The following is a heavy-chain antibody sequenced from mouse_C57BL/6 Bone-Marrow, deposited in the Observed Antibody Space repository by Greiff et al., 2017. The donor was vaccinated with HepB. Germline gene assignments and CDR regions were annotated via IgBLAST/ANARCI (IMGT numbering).Heavy chain of an antibody. CDR2: IYPGDGDT. V-gene: IGHV1-80*01. D-gene: IGHD2-5*01. Sequence: QVQLQQSGAELVKPGASVKISCKASGYAFSSYWMNWVKQRPGKGLEWIGQIYPGDGDTNYNGKFKGKATLTADKSSSTAYMQLSSLTSEDSAVYFCARYYSNSCAMDYWGQGTSVTVSS. J-gene: IGHJ4*01. CDR1: GYAFSSYW. CDR3: ARYYSNSCAMDY.